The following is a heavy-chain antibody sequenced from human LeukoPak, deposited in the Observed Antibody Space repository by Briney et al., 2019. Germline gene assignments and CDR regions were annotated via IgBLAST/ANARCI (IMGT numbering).Heavy chain of an antibody. CDR2: IYYSGST. V-gene: IGHV4-31*03. CDR1: GGSISSNGSH. D-gene: IGHD1-26*01. Sequence: PSQTLSLTCTVSGGSISSNGSHWNWIRQHPGKGLEWIGHIYYSGSTYYNPSLKSRVTISVDPSKNQFSLKLSSVTAADTAVYYCARGGTVPYYYYGMDVCGQGTTVTVSS. J-gene: IGHJ6*02. CDR3: ARGGTVPYYYYGMDV.